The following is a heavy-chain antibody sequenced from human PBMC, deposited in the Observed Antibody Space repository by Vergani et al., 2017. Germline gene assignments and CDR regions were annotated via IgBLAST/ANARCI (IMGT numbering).Heavy chain of an antibody. CDR2: ISVSGVSA. V-gene: IGHV3-23*01. J-gene: IGHJ4*02. Sequence: EVQLLESGGGLVQPGGSLRLICAASEFTFSNYAMIWVRQAPGKGLEWVSGISVSGVSAYNTDSVKGRFTISRDNSKNRLFLQMNNLRTEDTAIYYCAKQYFVSGNYLFDYWGQGTLVTVSS. CDR3: AKQYFVSGNYLFDY. D-gene: IGHD3-9*01. CDR1: EFTFSNYA.